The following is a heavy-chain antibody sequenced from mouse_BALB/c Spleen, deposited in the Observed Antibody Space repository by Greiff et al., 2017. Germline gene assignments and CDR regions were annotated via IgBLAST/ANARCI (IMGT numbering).Heavy chain of an antibody. CDR3: ARLYRYDVDYAMDY. D-gene: IGHD2-14*01. V-gene: IGHV1S132*01. CDR1: GYTFTSYW. CDR2: IFPGTGTT. J-gene: IGHJ4*01. Sequence: QVQLQQSGAELVKPGASVKLSCKTSGYTFTSYWIQWVKQRPAQGLGWIGEIFPGTGTTYYNEKFKGKATLTIDTSSSTAYMQLSSLTSEDSAVYFCARLYRYDVDYAMDYWGQGTSVTVSS.